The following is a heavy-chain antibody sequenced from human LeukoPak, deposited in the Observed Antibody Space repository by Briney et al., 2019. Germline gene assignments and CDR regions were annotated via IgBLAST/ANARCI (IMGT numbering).Heavy chain of an antibody. V-gene: IGHV5-51*01. D-gene: IGHD6-13*01. CDR2: IYPGDSDT. CDR3: VKYSSSWHESGYFQH. CDR1: GYSFTSYW. J-gene: IGHJ1*01. Sequence: GESLKISCKGSGYSFTSYWIGWVRQMPGKGLEWMGIIYPGDSDTRYSPSFQGQVTISADKSISTAYLQWSSLKASDTAMYYCVKYSSSWHESGYFQHWGQGTLVTVSS.